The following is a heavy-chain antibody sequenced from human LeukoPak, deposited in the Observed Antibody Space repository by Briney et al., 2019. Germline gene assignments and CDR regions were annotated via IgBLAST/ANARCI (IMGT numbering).Heavy chain of an antibody. CDR1: GDSVSSNNPA. D-gene: IGHD1-1*01. Sequence: SQTLSLTCAISGDSVSSNNPAWNWIRQSPSRGLEWLGRTYFRSKWYNDYAVSVKSRITINPDTSKNQFSLQLNSVTPEDTAVYYCARQLGAFDIWGQGTMVTVSS. J-gene: IGHJ3*02. CDR2: TYFRSKWYN. V-gene: IGHV6-1*01. CDR3: ARQLGAFDI.